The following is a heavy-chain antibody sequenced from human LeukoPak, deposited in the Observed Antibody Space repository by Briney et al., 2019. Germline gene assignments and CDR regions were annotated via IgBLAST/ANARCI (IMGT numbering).Heavy chain of an antibody. Sequence: SETLSLTCTVSGGSISSGADFWTWIRQHPGKGLEWIGHIYNSGDTYYNPSLKGRVTMAVDTSRNQFSLKLSSVTAADTAVYYCARDAVTIAMDAFDIWGQGTMVTVSS. CDR3: ARDAVTIAMDAFDI. CDR2: IYNSGDT. CDR1: GGSISSGADF. J-gene: IGHJ3*02. V-gene: IGHV4-31*03. D-gene: IGHD4-17*01.